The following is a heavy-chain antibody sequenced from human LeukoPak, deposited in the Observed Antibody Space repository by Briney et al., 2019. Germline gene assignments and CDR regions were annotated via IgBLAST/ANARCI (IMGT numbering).Heavy chain of an antibody. D-gene: IGHD3-10*01. V-gene: IGHV3-21*01. Sequence: GGSLRLSCAVSGFTFSAYSMNWVRQAPGKGLEWVSSITSGDFVYFADSLKGRFTISRDNAKSSLYLQMNSLRAEDTAVYYCSRGGFNMVRGVIIPSNSYYYYMDIWGKGTTVTVSS. CDR2: ITSGDFV. CDR1: GFTFSAYS. J-gene: IGHJ6*03. CDR3: SRGGFNMVRGVIIPSNSYYYYMDI.